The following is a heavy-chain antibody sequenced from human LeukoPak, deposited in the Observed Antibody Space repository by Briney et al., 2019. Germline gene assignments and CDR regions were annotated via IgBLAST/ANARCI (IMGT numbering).Heavy chain of an antibody. CDR1: GYTFTRYG. J-gene: IGHJ4*02. CDR2: ISAYKGNT. Sequence: ASVKVSCKTSGYTFTRYGISWVRQAPGQGLEWMGWISAYKGNTKYAQKVQGRVSMTTDTSTSTAYMELRSLRSDDTAVYYCARDNAIIPAEIADYWGQGTQVTVSS. V-gene: IGHV1-18*01. CDR3: ARDNAIIPAEIADY. D-gene: IGHD2-2*01.